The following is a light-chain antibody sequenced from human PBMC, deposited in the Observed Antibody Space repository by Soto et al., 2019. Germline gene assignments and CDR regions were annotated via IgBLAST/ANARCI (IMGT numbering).Light chain of an antibody. CDR3: QQYNNWPLT. Sequence: EIVLTLSPDTLSLSPGERATLSCRASQNVLNNLAWYQQKPGQAPRLLIYAASTRATGIPARFSGTGSGTAFTLTISSLQSEDFAVYYCQQYNNWPLTFGGGTKVDIK. CDR1: QNVLNN. CDR2: AAS. J-gene: IGKJ4*01. V-gene: IGKV3-15*01.